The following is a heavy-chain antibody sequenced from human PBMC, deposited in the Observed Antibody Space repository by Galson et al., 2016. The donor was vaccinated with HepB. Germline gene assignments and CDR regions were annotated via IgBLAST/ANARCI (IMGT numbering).Heavy chain of an antibody. CDR3: ARIRTHFSAFDY. D-gene: IGHD3/OR15-3a*01. V-gene: IGHV3-11*06. CDR2: ISATSSYT. CDR1: GFTFSDYY. J-gene: IGHJ4*02. Sequence: SLRLSCAASGFTFSDYYMTWIRQAPGKGLEWVSYISATSSYTSYADSVKGRFTVSRDNAKNSLFLHMNSLRADDTAVYYCARIRTHFSAFDYWGPGTPVTVSS.